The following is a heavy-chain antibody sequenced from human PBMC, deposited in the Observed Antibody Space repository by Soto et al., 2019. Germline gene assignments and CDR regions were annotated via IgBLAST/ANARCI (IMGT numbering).Heavy chain of an antibody. CDR2: SIPAFGTP. CDR3: ARDTREITRVRGVIPYYIYHMDV. CDR1: GGTFNNYA. V-gene: IGHV1-69*01. J-gene: IGHJ6*02. Sequence: QVQLAQSGAEVKKRGSSVKVSCRVSGGTFNNYAISWVRQAPGEGLEWMGGSIPAFGTPKYAKRLQDRGTMGADVYAAKAYTDLTSLRSDDTAVYYCARDTREITRVRGVIPYYIYHMDVWGPGTTVAVSS. D-gene: IGHD3-10*01.